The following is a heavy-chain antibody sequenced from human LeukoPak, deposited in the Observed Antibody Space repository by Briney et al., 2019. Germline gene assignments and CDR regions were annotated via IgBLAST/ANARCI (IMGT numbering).Heavy chain of an antibody. V-gene: IGHV1-2*02. D-gene: IGHD3-9*01. J-gene: IGHJ6*03. Sequence: ASVKVSCKASGYTFTGYYMHWVRQAPGQGLEWMGWINPNSGGTNYAQKFQGRVTMTRDTSISTAYMELSRLRSDDTAVYYCARLYYDILTGCYRYYYYYMDVWGKGTTVTVSS. CDR2: INPNSGGT. CDR3: ARLYYDILTGCYRYYYYYMDV. CDR1: GYTFTGYY.